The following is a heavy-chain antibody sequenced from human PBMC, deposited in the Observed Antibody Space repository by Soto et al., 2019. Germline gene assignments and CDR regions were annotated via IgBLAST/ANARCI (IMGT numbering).Heavy chain of an antibody. CDR3: ARVVPGAEAWFGP. CDR1: GYTFIDYY. V-gene: IGHV1-2*02. Sequence: QVRLVQSGAEVKEPGASVKVSCKASGYTFIDYYMHWVRQAPGQGLEWVGWINPNNGGTNYAQKFQGRVSMTTDTSTTTAYMELRSLRSDDTAVYYCARVVPGAEAWFGPWGQGTLVTVSS. J-gene: IGHJ5*02. CDR2: INPNNGGT. D-gene: IGHD2-2*01.